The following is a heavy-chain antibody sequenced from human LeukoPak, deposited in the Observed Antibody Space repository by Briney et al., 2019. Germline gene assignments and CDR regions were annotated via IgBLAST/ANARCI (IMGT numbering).Heavy chain of an antibody. CDR3: AKGGSYPYYFDY. V-gene: IGHV3-23*01. Sequence: GGSLRLSCAASGFTFSDYYMYWIRQAPGKGLEWVSAISGSGGSTYYADSVKGRFTISRDNSKNTLYLQMNSLRAEDTAVYYCAKGGSYPYYFDYWGQGTLVTVSS. J-gene: IGHJ4*02. CDR2: ISGSGGST. D-gene: IGHD1-26*01. CDR1: GFTFSDYY.